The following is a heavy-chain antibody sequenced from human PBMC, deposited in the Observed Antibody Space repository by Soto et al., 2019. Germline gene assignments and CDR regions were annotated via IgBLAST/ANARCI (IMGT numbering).Heavy chain of an antibody. Sequence: PSETLSLTCAVYGGSFSGYYWSWIRQPPGKGLEWIGEINHSGSTNYNPSLKSRVTISVDTSKNQFSLKLSSVTAADTAVYYCARGRTSETHSSSSGDDYWGQGTLVTVSS. D-gene: IGHD6-6*01. V-gene: IGHV4-34*01. CDR1: GGSFSGYY. CDR2: INHSGST. J-gene: IGHJ4*02. CDR3: ARGRTSETHSSSSGDDY.